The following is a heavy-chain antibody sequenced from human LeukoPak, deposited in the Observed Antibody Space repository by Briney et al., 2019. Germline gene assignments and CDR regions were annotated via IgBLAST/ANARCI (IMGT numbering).Heavy chain of an antibody. CDR2: INPSGGST. CDR3: ARLNIAAAGFDY. J-gene: IGHJ4*02. V-gene: IGHV1-46*01. CDR1: GYTFTSYF. Sequence: GASTKVSCKASGYTFTSYFIPWVRQAPGQGLEWMGIINPSGGSTSYAQKFQGRVTMTRDTSTRTVYMELSSLRSEDTAVYYCARLNIAAAGFDYWGQGTLVTVSS. D-gene: IGHD6-13*01.